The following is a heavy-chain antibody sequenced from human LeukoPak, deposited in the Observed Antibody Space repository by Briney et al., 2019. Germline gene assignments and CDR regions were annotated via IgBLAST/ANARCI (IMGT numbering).Heavy chain of an antibody. V-gene: IGHV4-59*01. CDR1: GGSMSSYY. D-gene: IGHD4-17*01. Sequence: SETLSLTCTVSGGSMSSYYWSWIRQPAGKGLGWLGNIHYRGTTNYNPSLKSRVTLSLDSSKSQFALKVTSATAADTAVYYCARDEFGDFQGFDYWGQGTRVTVSS. CDR2: IHYRGTT. CDR3: ARDEFGDFQGFDY. J-gene: IGHJ4*02.